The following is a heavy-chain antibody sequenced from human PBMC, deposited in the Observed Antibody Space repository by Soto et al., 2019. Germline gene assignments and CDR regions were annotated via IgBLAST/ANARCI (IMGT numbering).Heavy chain of an antibody. CDR2: IYSGGST. D-gene: IGHD4-17*01. Sequence: GGSLRLSCVASGFTVSSNYMSWVRQAPGKGLEWVSVIYSGGSTYYADSVKGRFTISRDNSKNTLYLQMNSLRAEDTAVYYCARESWGHDYGDYVYYYYYYGMDVWGQGTTVTVSS. J-gene: IGHJ6*02. CDR1: GFTVSSNY. V-gene: IGHV3-53*01. CDR3: ARESWGHDYGDYVYYYYYYGMDV.